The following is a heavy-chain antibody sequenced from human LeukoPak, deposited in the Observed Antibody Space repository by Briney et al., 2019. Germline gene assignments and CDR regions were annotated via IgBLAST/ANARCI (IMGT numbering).Heavy chain of an antibody. Sequence: GGSLRLSCAASGFSFSTYVMRWVRQAPGKGLEWVAVIAHDESQKYYADSVNGRFTISRDNSKNALYLQMNSVRAEDTAVYYCAKDFGDYSGWYFDHWGQGTMVTVSS. CDR2: IAHDESQK. CDR3: AKDFGDYSGWYFDH. CDR1: GFSFSTYV. D-gene: IGHD6-19*01. V-gene: IGHV3-30*18. J-gene: IGHJ4*02.